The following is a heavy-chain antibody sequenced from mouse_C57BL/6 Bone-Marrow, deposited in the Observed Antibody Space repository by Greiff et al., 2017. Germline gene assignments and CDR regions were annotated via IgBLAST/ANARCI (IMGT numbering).Heavy chain of an antibody. CDR3: ARLYGNYVWYFDV. CDR1: GFTFTDYY. J-gene: IGHJ1*03. CDR2: IRNKANGYTT. V-gene: IGHV7-3*01. Sequence: EVKLVESGGGLVQPGGSLSLSCAASGFTFTDYYMSWVRQPPGKALEWLGFIRNKANGYTTEDSASVKGRFTISRDNSHSILYLQMNALRAEDSATYYCARLYGNYVWYFDVWGTGTTVTVSS. D-gene: IGHD2-1*01.